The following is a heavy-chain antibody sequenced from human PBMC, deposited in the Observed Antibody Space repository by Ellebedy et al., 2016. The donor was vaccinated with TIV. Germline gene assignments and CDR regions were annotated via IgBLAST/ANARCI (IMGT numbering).Heavy chain of an antibody. CDR1: GGSFSGYY. CDR2: INHSGST. V-gene: IGHV4-34*01. CDR3: ARGTQDIVVVPAAMRNWFNP. D-gene: IGHD2-2*01. J-gene: IGHJ5*02. Sequence: SETLSLTXAVYGGSFSGYYWSWIRQPPGKGLEWIGEINHSGSTNYNPSLKSRVTISVDTSKNQFSLKLSSVTAADTAVYYCARGTQDIVVVPAAMRNWFNPWGQGTLVTVSS.